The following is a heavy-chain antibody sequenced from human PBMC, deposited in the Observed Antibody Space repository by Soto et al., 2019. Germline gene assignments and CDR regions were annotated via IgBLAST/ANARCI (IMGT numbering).Heavy chain of an antibody. CDR2: IYHRGSA. CDR1: GGSFSGYY. Sequence: TSETLSLTCAVYGGSFSGYYWSWIRQPPGKGLEWIGSIYHRGSAYYNPSLKTRVTISLDKSKSQFSLKLNSVTAADSAVYFCARLEGLATISYYFDFWGPGALVTVSS. V-gene: IGHV4-34*01. CDR3: ARLEGLATISYYFDF. J-gene: IGHJ4*02. D-gene: IGHD3-9*01.